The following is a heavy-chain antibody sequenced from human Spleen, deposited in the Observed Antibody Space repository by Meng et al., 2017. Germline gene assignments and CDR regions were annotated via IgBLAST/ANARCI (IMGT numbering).Heavy chain of an antibody. V-gene: IGHV1-3*01. CDR1: GYIFINYA. CDR3: ARVYGLNWFDP. CDR2: INAGNGNT. Sequence: QIQLIQSGPEVKKPGATVKVSCKASGYIFINYAMHWVRQAPGQRLEWMGWINAGNGNTKYSQKFQGRVTITWDTSASTAYMELSSLRSEDTAVYYCARVYGLNWFDPWGQGTLVTVSS. J-gene: IGHJ5*02. D-gene: IGHD2-21*01.